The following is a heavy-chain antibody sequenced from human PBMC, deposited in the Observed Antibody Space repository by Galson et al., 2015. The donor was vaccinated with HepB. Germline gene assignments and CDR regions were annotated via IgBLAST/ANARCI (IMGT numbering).Heavy chain of an antibody. D-gene: IGHD3-3*01. J-gene: IGHJ6*02. CDR1: GFTFSSYS. V-gene: IGHV3-21*01. CDR3: ARCYDFWSGYSPMDV. CDR2: ISSSSSYI. Sequence: SLRLSCAASGFTFSSYSMNWVRQAPGKGLEWVSSISSSSSYIYYADSVKGRFTISRDNAKNSLHLQMNSLRAEDTAVYYCARCYDFWSGYSPMDVWGQGTTVTVSS.